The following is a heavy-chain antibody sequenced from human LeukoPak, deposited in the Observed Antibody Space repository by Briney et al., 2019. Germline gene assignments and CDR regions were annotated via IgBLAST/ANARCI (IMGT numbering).Heavy chain of an antibody. CDR2: ISTSGHNT. Sequence: GGSLRLSCAASGFTFSTYAMSWVRQAPGKGLEWVSGISTSGHNTYYADSVKGRFTISRDNSMDTLYLQMNSLRAEDTAVYYCAKDPGGYWFFDLWGRGTLVTVSS. J-gene: IGHJ2*01. V-gene: IGHV3-23*01. D-gene: IGHD3-10*01. CDR1: GFTFSTYA. CDR3: AKDPGGYWFFDL.